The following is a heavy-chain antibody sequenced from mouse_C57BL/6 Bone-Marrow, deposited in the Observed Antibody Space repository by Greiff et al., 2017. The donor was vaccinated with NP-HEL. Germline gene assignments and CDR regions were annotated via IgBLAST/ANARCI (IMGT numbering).Heavy chain of an antibody. D-gene: IGHD1-1*01. V-gene: IGHV1-69*01. CDR1: GYTFTSYW. CDR3: ARSLFITTVVARDYFDY. Sequence: QVQLQQPGAELVMPGASVKLSCKASGYTFTSYWMHWVKQRPGQGLEWIGEIDPSDSYTNYNQKLKGKSTLTVDKSSSTAYMQLSSLTSEDSAVYYCARSLFITTVVARDYFDYWGQGTTLTVSS. CDR2: IDPSDSYT. J-gene: IGHJ2*01.